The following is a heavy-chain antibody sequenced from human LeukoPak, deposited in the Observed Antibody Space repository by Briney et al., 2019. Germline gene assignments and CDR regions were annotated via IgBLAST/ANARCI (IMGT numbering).Heavy chain of an antibody. J-gene: IGHJ3*01. CDR1: GDSVSSNSAA. D-gene: IGHD2-2*01. V-gene: IGHV6-1*01. Sequence: SQTLSLTCAISGDSVSSNSAAWNWIRQSPSRGLEWLGRTYYRSKWYNDYAVSVKSRITINPDTSKNQFSLQLNSVTPEDTAVYYCAKDIVVVPAAEPSGAFDFWGQGTMVTVSS. CDR2: TYYRSKWYN. CDR3: AKDIVVVPAAEPSGAFDF.